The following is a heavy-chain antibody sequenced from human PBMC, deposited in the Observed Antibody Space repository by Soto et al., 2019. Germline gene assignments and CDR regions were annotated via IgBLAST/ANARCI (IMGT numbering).Heavy chain of an antibody. D-gene: IGHD4-17*01. J-gene: IGHJ4*02. Sequence: QITLKESGPTLVKPTQTLTLTCTFSGFSLSTSGVGVGWIRQPPGKALEWLALIYWDDDKRYSPSLKSRLTITKDTSKNQVVLTMINMDPVDTATYYCAHSRDHYGDYGRGYFGYWGQGTLVTVSS. CDR2: IYWDDDK. CDR1: GFSLSTSGVG. V-gene: IGHV2-5*02. CDR3: AHSRDHYGDYGRGYFGY.